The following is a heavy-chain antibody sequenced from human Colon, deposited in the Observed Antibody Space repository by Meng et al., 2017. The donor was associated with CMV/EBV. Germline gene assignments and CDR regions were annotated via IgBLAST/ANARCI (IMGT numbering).Heavy chain of an antibody. CDR3: TRLGGSKPFDY. J-gene: IGHJ4*02. CDR1: GFTFSSYW. V-gene: IGHV3-7*01. Sequence: GESLKISCAASGFTFSSYWMSWVRQAPGKGLEWVANIKQDGSEKYYVDSVKGRFTISRDNAKNLVYLQMNNLKAEDTAVYYCTRLGGSKPFDYWGQGTMVTVSS. D-gene: IGHD3-16*01. CDR2: IKQDGSEK.